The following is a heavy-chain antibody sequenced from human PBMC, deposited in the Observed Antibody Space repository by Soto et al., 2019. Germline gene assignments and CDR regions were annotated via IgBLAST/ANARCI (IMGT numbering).Heavy chain of an antibody. Sequence: QVQLVESGGGVVQPGRSLRLSCAASGFTFSSYAMHWVRQAPGKGLEWVAVISYDGSNKYYADSVKGRFTISRDNSKNTLYLQMNGRRAGDTSVYYCARDPGGTDFAEWTCYFDYLGQGTLVTVSS. CDR1: GFTFSSYA. CDR3: ARDPGGTDFAEWTCYFDY. D-gene: IGHD3-3*01. V-gene: IGHV3-30-3*01. J-gene: IGHJ4*02. CDR2: ISYDGSNK.